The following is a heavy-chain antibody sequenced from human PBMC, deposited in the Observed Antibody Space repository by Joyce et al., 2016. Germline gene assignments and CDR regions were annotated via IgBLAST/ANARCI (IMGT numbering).Heavy chain of an antibody. CDR1: GGSLSGYY. Sequence: QVQLQEWGAGLLKPSETLSLTCAVYGGSLSGYYWSGIRQAPGMGLEWIGEVNDRGRTNYNPGPRGRATTSKDTSKNPFSPRLTTVAAADTAVYFCSGARRGIILARGEMGEYLQHWGRGTVVIVSS. V-gene: IGHV4-34*01. D-gene: IGHD3-10*01. CDR3: SGARRGIILARGEMGEYLQH. CDR2: VNDRGRT. J-gene: IGHJ1*01.